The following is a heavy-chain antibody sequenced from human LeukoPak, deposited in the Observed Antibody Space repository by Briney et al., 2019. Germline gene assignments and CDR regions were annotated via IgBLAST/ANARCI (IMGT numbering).Heavy chain of an antibody. CDR3: AKRLRDGYNPFDY. CDR2: ISGSGGGT. D-gene: IGHD5-24*01. J-gene: IGHJ4*02. Sequence: PGGSLRLSCAASGFTFSINTMTWVRRAPGKGLEWVSAISGSGGGTYYADSVKGRFTISRDNSKNTLYLQMNSLRAEDTALYYCAKRLRDGYNPFDYWGQGTLVTVSS. CDR1: GFTFSINT. V-gene: IGHV3-23*01.